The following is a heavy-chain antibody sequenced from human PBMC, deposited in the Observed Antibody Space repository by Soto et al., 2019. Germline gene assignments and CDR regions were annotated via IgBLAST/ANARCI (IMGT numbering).Heavy chain of an antibody. D-gene: IGHD2-15*01. CDR3: ARHLTYCSAGSCYSDFPYYGMDV. J-gene: IGHJ6*02. Sequence: QLQLQESGPGLMKPSETLSLTCTVSGGSISSSSYYWGWIRQPPGKGLEWIGSIFYSGSTYYNPSLKSRITISVDTSKTQFSLKLSSVTAADTAVYYCARHLTYCSAGSCYSDFPYYGMDVWGQGTTVTVSS. V-gene: IGHV4-39*01. CDR1: GGSISSSSYY. CDR2: IFYSGST.